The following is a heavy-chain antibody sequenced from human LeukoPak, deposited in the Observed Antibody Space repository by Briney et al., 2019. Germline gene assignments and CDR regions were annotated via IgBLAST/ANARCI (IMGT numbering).Heavy chain of an antibody. CDR1: GFTFSDYY. D-gene: IGHD6-13*01. CDR3: ARRTTAGRCFDH. CDR2: ISSGGSTI. Sequence: GGSLRLSCAVSGFTFSDYYMSWIRQAPGKGLEWVSFISSGGSTISHADSVKGRFTISRDNAENSLYLQMNSLRAEDTAVYYCARRTTAGRCFDHWGQGTLVTVSS. J-gene: IGHJ4*02. V-gene: IGHV3-11*01.